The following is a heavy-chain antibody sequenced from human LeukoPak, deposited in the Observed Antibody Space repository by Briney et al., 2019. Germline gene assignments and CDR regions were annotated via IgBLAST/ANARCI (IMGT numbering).Heavy chain of an antibody. D-gene: IGHD1-26*01. CDR1: GFTFSNYG. J-gene: IGHJ4*02. CDR3: AKDRPLYSGTPHFDT. Sequence: TGGSLRLSCAASGFTFSNYGIHWVRQAPGKGLEWVAVIAYDGSKIWYADSVKGRFTISRDNSKNKLYLQMNSLRVEDTAVYYCAKDRPLYSGTPHFDTWGQGTLVTVSS. CDR2: IAYDGSKI. V-gene: IGHV3-30*18.